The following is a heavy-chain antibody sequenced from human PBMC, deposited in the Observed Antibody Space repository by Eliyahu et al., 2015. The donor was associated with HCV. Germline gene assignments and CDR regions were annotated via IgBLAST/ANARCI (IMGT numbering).Heavy chain of an antibody. D-gene: IGHD5-24*01. CDR2: FRYGGGT. Sequence: QLQLQESGPRLVKPSETLSLTCSVSGGSIAXSGFXWGWLRPPPGKGLEWIGSFRYGGGTYYHPSLKGRVTMSVDASSNHFSVMLNSVTAADTAVYYCTREYKDGCPAGYWGQGILVTVSS. CDR3: TREYKDGCPAGY. CDR1: GGSIAXSGFX. V-gene: IGHV4-39*02. J-gene: IGHJ4*02.